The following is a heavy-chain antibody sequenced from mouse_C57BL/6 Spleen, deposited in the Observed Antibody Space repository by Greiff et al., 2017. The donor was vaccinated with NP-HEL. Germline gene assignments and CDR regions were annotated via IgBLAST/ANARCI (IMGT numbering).Heavy chain of an antibody. CDR1: GYTFTSYW. J-gene: IGHJ2*01. CDR3: ARGTTVVAPFDY. D-gene: IGHD1-1*01. V-gene: IGHV1-69*01. Sequence: QVQLQQPGAELVMPEASVKLSCKASGYTFTSYWMHWVKQRPGQGLEWIGEIDPSDSYTNYNQKFKGKSTLTVDKSSSTAYMQLSSLTSEDSAVYYCARGTTVVAPFDYWGQGTTLTVSS. CDR2: IDPSDSYT.